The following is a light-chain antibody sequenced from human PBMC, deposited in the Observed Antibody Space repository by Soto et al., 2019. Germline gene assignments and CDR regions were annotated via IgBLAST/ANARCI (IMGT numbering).Light chain of an antibody. CDR2: GAS. CDR1: QSVSSSY. CDR3: QQYGSSRWT. V-gene: IGKV3-20*01. Sequence: EIVLTQSPGTLSLSPGERATLSCRASQSVSSSYLAWYQQKPGQAPRLLIYGASSRATGIPDRFSGSGSGTDFTLTISRLEPEYVAVYYCQQYGSSRWTFGQGTKVDIK. J-gene: IGKJ1*01.